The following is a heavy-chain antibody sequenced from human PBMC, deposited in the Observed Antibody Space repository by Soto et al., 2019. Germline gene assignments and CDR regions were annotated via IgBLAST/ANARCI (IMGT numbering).Heavy chain of an antibody. D-gene: IGHD7-27*01. CDR1: GFIFSSFG. Sequence: LRLSCAASGFIFSSFGMHWVRQAPGKGLEWVAHIWYDGSNIYYADSVKGRFTISRDNSRNTLYLQMNSLRAEDTAVYHCVRDLLGSGGHFDYWGQGTPVTVSS. CDR3: VRDLLGSGGHFDY. J-gene: IGHJ4*02. CDR2: IWYDGSNI. V-gene: IGHV3-33*01.